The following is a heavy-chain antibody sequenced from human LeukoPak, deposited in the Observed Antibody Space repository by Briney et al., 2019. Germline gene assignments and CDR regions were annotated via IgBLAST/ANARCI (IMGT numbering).Heavy chain of an antibody. CDR3: ALAARYYYYTMDV. V-gene: IGHV1-46*01. CDR2: INPSGGST. D-gene: IGHD6-6*01. J-gene: IGHJ6*02. CDR1: GGTFSSYA. Sequence: ASVKVSCKASGGTFSSYAISWVRQAPGQGLEWMGIINPSGGSTSHTQKFQGRVTLTRDTSTSTDYMELSSLRSEDTAVYYCALAARYYYYTMDVWGQGTTVTVSS.